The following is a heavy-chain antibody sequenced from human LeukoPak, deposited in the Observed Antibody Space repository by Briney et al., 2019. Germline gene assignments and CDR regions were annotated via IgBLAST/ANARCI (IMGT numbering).Heavy chain of an antibody. V-gene: IGHV4-4*09. J-gene: IGHJ4*02. CDR2: IHATGGS. CDR1: GASISNYY. CDR3: ARLGSYHDF. Sequence: MTSETLSLTCTVSGASISNYYWSWIRQTPEKGLEWMGYIHATGGSNYYPSLKSRLTVSIDTSRNQLSLKLTSVTAADTAVYFCARLGSYHDFWGQGALVTVSS. D-gene: IGHD1-26*01.